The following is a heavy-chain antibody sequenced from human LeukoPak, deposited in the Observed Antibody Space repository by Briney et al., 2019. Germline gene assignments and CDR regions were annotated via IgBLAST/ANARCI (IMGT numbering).Heavy chain of an antibody. CDR3: ARLSSTLYYSMDV. V-gene: IGHV4-59*08. J-gene: IGHJ6*02. CDR2: IQNSAIYRAKI. CDR1: GGSISSYY. D-gene: IGHD6-6*01. Sequence: SETLSLTCAVSGGSISSYYWTWIRQPPGKGLEWVGYIQNSAIYRAKIKSSPSLQSRVSLSIDTTKNQVSLTVNSVTAADTAVYYCARLSSTLYYSMDVWGPGTAVTVSS.